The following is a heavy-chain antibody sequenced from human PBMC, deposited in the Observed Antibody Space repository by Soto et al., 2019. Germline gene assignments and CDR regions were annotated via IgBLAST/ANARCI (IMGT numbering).Heavy chain of an antibody. CDR1: GFSFDDYA. J-gene: IGHJ4*02. V-gene: IGHV3-9*01. CDR3: SQDSRPGNSCTSYSCDY. Sequence: EVQLVETGGGLVQPGRSLRLSCAASGFSFDDYAMHWVRQAPGKGLEWVSGISWNSGSIGYEESVRGRFTISRDHAKNSLYLLIDSLRADVTALYYCSQDSRPGNSCTSYSCDYWGPGTLVTVSS. CDR2: ISWNSGSI. D-gene: IGHD2-2*01.